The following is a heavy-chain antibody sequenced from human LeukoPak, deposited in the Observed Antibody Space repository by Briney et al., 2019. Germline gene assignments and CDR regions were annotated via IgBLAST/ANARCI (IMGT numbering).Heavy chain of an antibody. J-gene: IGHJ4*02. CDR3: ARAPTGDGGLFDY. V-gene: IGHV4-34*01. CDR2: INDSGST. Sequence: PSETLSLTCAVYGGSFRGYYWSWIRQPPGKGLEWIGEINDSGSTHYNTSLNSRVTISVDTSKNQVYLKLSSVTAADTAIYYCARAPTGDGGLFDYWGQGTLVTVSS. CDR1: GGSFRGYY. D-gene: IGHD7-27*01.